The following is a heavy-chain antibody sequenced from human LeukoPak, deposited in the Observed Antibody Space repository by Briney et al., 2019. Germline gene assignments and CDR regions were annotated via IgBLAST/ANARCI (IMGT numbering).Heavy chain of an antibody. V-gene: IGHV4-4*02. J-gene: IGHJ3*02. CDR3: ARRPTGRRQVGAWWAFDI. CDR2: IYHSGST. Sequence: SETLSLTCVVSGGSISSSNWWSWVRQPPEKGLEWIGEIYHSGSTNYNPSLKSRVTISVDTSKNQFSLKLSSVTAADTAVYYCARRPTGRRQVGAWWAFDIWGQGTMVTVSS. D-gene: IGHD1-26*01. CDR1: GGSISSSNW.